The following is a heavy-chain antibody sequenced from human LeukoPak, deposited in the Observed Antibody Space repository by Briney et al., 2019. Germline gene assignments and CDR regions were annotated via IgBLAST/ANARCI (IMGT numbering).Heavy chain of an antibody. V-gene: IGHV4-34*01. CDR1: GGSFSGYY. Sequence: SETLSLTCAVYGGSFSGYYGSWIRQPPGKGLEWIGEINHSGSTNYNPSLKSRVTISVDTSKNQFSLKLSSVTAADTAVYYCARAYCSSTSCLQIDYWGQGTLVTVSS. J-gene: IGHJ4*02. CDR2: INHSGST. D-gene: IGHD2-2*01. CDR3: ARAYCSSTSCLQIDY.